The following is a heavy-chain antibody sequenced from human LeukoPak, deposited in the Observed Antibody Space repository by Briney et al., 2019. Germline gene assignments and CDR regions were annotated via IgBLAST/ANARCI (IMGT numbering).Heavy chain of an antibody. CDR3: ARRPVRAPGGYCSGGSCYGGVRFDP. J-gene: IGHJ5*02. CDR2: INHSGST. V-gene: IGHV4-34*01. Sequence: SETLSLTCAVYGGSFSGYYWSWIRQPPGKGLEWIGEINHSGSTNYNPSLKSRVTISVDTSKNQFSLKLSSVTAADTAVYYCARRPVRAPGGYCSGGSCYGGVRFDPWGQGTLVTVSS. D-gene: IGHD2-15*01. CDR1: GGSFSGYY.